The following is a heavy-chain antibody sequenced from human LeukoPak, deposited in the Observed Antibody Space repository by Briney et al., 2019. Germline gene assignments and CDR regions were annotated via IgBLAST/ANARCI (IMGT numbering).Heavy chain of an antibody. CDR3: ARGXYLRYXYGMXX. CDR1: VWSFSGYY. CDR2: INHKGST. Sequence: SETLSLTCAVYVWSFSGYYWIWIRQPPGDGREGIGEINHKGSTKYNPFLQSCVTILVDQSKNQLPLKVRSVTGAETAVYYCARGXYLRYXYGMXXXXERTTVNLS. J-gene: IGHJ6*02. V-gene: IGHV4-34*01. D-gene: IGHD1-1*01.